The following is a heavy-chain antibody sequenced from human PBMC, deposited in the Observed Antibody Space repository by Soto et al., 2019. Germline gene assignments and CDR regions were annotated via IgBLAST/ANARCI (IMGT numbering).Heavy chain of an antibody. Sequence: PGGSLRLSCAASGFTFSSYAMSWVRQAPGKGLEWVSAISGSGGSTYYADSVKGRFTISRDNSKNTLYLQMNSLRAEDTAVYYCAKGNDYSYGSLGGYYYYGMDVWGQGTTVTVS. CDR2: ISGSGGST. D-gene: IGHD5-18*01. J-gene: IGHJ6*02. CDR1: GFTFSSYA. V-gene: IGHV3-23*01. CDR3: AKGNDYSYGSLGGYYYYGMDV.